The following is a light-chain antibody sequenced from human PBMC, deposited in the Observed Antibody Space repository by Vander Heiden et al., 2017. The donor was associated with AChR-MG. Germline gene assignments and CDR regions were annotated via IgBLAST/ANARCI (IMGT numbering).Light chain of an antibody. J-gene: IGKJ4*01. CDR3: QQRNTWPLT. Sequence: DIVSTQPPATLSASPGERATLSCRASQSVSSYLDWYQQKPGQAPKLLIYDASSRATGIPARFNGSGSGTDFTLTISSLEPEDFAVYYCQQRNTWPLTFGGGTKVEIK. CDR1: QSVSSY. V-gene: IGKV3-11*01. CDR2: DAS.